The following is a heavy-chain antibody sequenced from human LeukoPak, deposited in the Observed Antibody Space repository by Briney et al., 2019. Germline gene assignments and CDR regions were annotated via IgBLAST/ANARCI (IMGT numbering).Heavy chain of an antibody. D-gene: IGHD6-13*01. CDR1: GFPFSKAW. CDR3: ARGLHDRSWYGAH. Sequence: GGSLRLSCAASGFPFSKAWMSWVRQVPGKGLEWVALLPPDGSYQYYADSLKGRFTISRDNFKNALYLQMNSLRLEDTAVYYCARGLHDRSWYGAHWGQGTLLSVSS. J-gene: IGHJ4*02. V-gene: IGHV3-30*03. CDR2: LPPDGSYQ.